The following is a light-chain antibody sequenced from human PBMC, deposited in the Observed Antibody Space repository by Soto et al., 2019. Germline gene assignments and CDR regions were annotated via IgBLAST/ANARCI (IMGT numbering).Light chain of an antibody. CDR1: SSNTGTGYD. V-gene: IGLV1-40*01. CDR2: GNS. Sequence: QPVLTQPPSVSGAPGQRVTISCTGSSSNTGTGYDVHWYQQLPGTAPKLLIYGNSNRPSGVPDRFSGSKSGTSASLAISGLQAEDEAVYYCQSYDNILSGSVFGGGTKLTVL. CDR3: QSYDNILSGSV. J-gene: IGLJ2*01.